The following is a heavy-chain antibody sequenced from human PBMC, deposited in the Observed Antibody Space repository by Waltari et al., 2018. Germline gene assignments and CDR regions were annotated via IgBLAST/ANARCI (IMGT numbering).Heavy chain of an antibody. CDR3: AREPNSGSYYIDAFDI. CDR1: GFTFSDHY. D-gene: IGHD1-26*01. Sequence: EVQLVESGGGLVQPGGSLRLSCAASGFTFSDHYMDLVRQAPGKGLEWVGRARNKANSYTTEYAASVKGRFTVSRDDSKNSLYLQMNSLKSEDTAVYYCAREPNSGSYYIDAFDIWGQGTMVTVSP. J-gene: IGHJ3*02. CDR2: ARNKANSYTT. V-gene: IGHV3-72*01.